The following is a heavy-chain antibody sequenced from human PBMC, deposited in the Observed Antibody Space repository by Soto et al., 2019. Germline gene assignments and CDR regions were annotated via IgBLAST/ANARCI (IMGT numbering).Heavy chain of an antibody. CDR2: IYRDGST. D-gene: IGHD5-12*01. V-gene: IGHV3-53*02. CDR3: GRGLYSGYYMNFLDY. CDR1: GFIVSDKY. J-gene: IGHJ4*02. Sequence: EVQLVETGGGSLQPGGSLRLSCAASGFIVSDKYMYWVRQSPGKGLEWISVIYRDGSTYYADSVKGRFTISRDDSKNTILLQMNSLRAEDTSVYYCGRGLYSGYYMNFLDYWGQGTLVSVSS.